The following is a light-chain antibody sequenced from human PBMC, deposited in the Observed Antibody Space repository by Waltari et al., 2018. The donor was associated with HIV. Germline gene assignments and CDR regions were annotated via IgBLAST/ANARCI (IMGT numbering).Light chain of an antibody. CDR2: GAT. J-gene: IGKJ4*01. Sequence: EIVLTQSPGTVSLSPGERATLSCRAGQTITNNYVAWYQQKPCQAPRLLISGATSRATDIPDRFSGGGSGTHFTLTISRLEPEDSAVYFCQQYSLTPITFGGGTKVEIK. V-gene: IGKV3-20*01. CDR3: QQYSLTPIT. CDR1: QTITNNY.